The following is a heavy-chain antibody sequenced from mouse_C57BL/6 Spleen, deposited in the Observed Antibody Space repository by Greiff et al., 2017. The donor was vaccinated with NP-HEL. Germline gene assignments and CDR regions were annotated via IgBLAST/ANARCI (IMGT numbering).Heavy chain of an antibody. D-gene: IGHD2-10*01. V-gene: IGHV5-6*01. J-gene: IGHJ4*01. CDR2: ISSGGSYT. Sequence: EVMLVESGGDLVKPGGSLKLSCAASGFTFSSYGMSWVRQTPDKRLEWVATISSGGSYTYYPDSVKGRFTISRDNAKNTLYLQMSSLKSEDTAMYYCASLLLDYAMDYWGQGTSVTVSS. CDR1: GFTFSSYG. CDR3: ASLLLDYAMDY.